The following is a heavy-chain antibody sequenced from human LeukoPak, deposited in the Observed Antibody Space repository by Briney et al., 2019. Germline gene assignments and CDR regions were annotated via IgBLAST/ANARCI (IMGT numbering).Heavy chain of an antibody. J-gene: IGHJ4*02. CDR3: ASQYSSGWYGVS. CDR2: INPNSGGT. D-gene: IGHD6-19*01. Sequence: ASVKVSCKASGYTFTGYYMHWVRQAPGQGLEWMGWINPNSGGTNYAQKFQGRVTMTRDMSTSTVYMELSSLRSEDTAVYYCASQYSSGWYGVSWGQGTLVTVSS. CDR1: GYTFTGYY. V-gene: IGHV1-2*02.